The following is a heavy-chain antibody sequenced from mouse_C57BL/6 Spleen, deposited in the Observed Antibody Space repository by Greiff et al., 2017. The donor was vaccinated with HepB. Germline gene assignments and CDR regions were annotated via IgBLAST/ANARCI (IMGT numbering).Heavy chain of an antibody. CDR3: AREMTASYFDY. CDR2: INPNNGGT. D-gene: IGHD1-2*01. J-gene: IGHJ2*01. CDR1: GYTFTDYY. Sequence: VQLQQSGPELVKPGASVKISCKASGYTFTDYYMNWVKQSHGKSLEWIGDINPNNGGTSYNQKFKGKATLTVDKSSSTAYMELRSLTSEDSAVYYCAREMTASYFDYWGQGTTLTVSS. V-gene: IGHV1-26*01.